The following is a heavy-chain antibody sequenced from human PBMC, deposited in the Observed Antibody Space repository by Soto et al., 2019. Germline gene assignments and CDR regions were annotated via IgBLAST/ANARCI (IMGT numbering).Heavy chain of an antibody. CDR3: AGHSSGVPGYYYGMDV. CDR2: IIPIFGTA. J-gene: IGHJ6*02. Sequence: QVQLVQSGAEVKKPGSSVKVSCKASGGTFSSYAISWVRQAPGQGLEWMGGIIPIFGTADYAQTFQGIVTITADESTSTAYMELSSLKYEDTAVYYCAGHSSGVPGYYYGMDVWGQGTTVIVSS. V-gene: IGHV1-69*12. D-gene: IGHD3-22*01. CDR1: GGTFSSYA.